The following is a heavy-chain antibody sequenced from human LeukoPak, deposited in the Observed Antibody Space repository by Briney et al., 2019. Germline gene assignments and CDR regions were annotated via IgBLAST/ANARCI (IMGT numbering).Heavy chain of an antibody. V-gene: IGHV1-69*01. CDR3: ARELSSSSSIGTNWFDP. J-gene: IGHJ5*02. CDR2: IIPIFGTA. D-gene: IGHD6-6*01. CDR1: GGTYSSYA. Sequence: GSSVKVSCMASGGTYSSYAISWVRQAPGQGLEWMGGIIPIFGTANYAQKFQGRVTINANESTSTAYTELSSLRSEDTAVYDCARELSSSSSIGTNWFDPWGQGTLVTVSS.